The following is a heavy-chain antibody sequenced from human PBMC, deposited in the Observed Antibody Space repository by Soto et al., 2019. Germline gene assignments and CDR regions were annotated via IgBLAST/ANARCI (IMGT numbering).Heavy chain of an antibody. CDR3: ARDEAPSERGFSGFDH. CDR1: GFTVNTFG. V-gene: IGHV3-33*01. CDR2: IWYDGSNT. Sequence: QVQLEESGGGAGQPGTSLRLSCAASGFTVNTFGMHWVRQAPGKGLEWVAVIWYDGSNTYYAESVKGRFNISRDKSKNTLYLQMSSLRAEDTAVYYCARDEAPSERGFSGFDHWGQGTLVTVSS. J-gene: IGHJ5*02. D-gene: IGHD5-12*01.